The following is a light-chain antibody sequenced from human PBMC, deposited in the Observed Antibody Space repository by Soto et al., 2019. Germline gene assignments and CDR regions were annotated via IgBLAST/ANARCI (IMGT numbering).Light chain of an antibody. J-gene: IGLJ1*01. CDR2: EVS. CDR1: RIDIGASNH. V-gene: IGLV2-8*01. Sequence: QAVLTQPPSASGSPGQAVPISCTGTRIDIGASNHVSWYQQHRGKAPQVIIFEVSKRPSGVPDRFSASKTGNTASLTVSGLQAEDEADYYCSSHGGSNNFYVFGTGTKVTVL. CDR3: SSHGGSNNFYV.